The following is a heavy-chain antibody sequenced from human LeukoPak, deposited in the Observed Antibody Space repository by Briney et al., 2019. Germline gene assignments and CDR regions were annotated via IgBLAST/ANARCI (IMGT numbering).Heavy chain of an antibody. J-gene: IGHJ4*02. D-gene: IGHD6-13*01. CDR3: ATVGASYSSSWYYFDY. V-gene: IGHV1-24*01. Sequence: ASVTVSCKVSGYTLTELSMHWVRQAPGKGLEWMGGFDPEDGETIYAQKFQGRVTMTEDTSTDTAYMELSSLRSEDTAVYYCATVGASYSSSWYYFDYWGQGTLVTVSS. CDR1: GYTLTELS. CDR2: FDPEDGET.